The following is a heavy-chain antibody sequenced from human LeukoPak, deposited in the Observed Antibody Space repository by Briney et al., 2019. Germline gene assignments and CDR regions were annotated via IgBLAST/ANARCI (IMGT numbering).Heavy chain of an antibody. D-gene: IGHD4-17*01. CDR1: GFTFSSYA. CDR3: AKSPTVTTPYYFDY. J-gene: IGHJ4*02. Sequence: GGSLRLSCAASGFTFSSYAMSWVRQAPGKGLEWVSAISGSGGSAYYADSVKGRFTISRDNSKNTLNLQMNSLRAEDTAVYYCAKSPTVTTPYYFDYWGQGTLVTVSS. CDR2: ISGSGGSA. V-gene: IGHV3-23*01.